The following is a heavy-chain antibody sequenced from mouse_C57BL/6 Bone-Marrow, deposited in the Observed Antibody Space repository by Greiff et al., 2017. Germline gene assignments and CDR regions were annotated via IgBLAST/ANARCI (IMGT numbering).Heavy chain of an antibody. CDR1: GFTFSSYA. Sequence: EVQVVESGGGLVKPGGSLKLSCAASGFTFSSYAMSWVRQTPEKRLEWVATISDGGSYTYYPDNVKGRFTISRDNAKNNLYLQMSHLKSEDTAMYYCARTLYYYAMDYWGQGISVTVSS. CDR2: ISDGGSYT. D-gene: IGHD6-1*01. CDR3: ARTLYYYAMDY. J-gene: IGHJ4*01. V-gene: IGHV5-4*01.